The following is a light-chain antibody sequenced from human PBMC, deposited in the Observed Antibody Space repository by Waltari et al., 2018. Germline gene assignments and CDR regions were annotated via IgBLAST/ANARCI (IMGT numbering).Light chain of an antibody. V-gene: IGLV1-44*01. Sequence: QSVLTQPPSASGTPGQGVTISCSGSSSNIGSHTVTWYQQLPGTAPKLLSYTNNQRPSGVPDRFSGSKSGTSGSLAISGLQSEDEADYYCSTWDDSLNGVMFGGGTKLTVL. CDR3: STWDDSLNGVM. J-gene: IGLJ3*02. CDR1: SSNIGSHT. CDR2: TNN.